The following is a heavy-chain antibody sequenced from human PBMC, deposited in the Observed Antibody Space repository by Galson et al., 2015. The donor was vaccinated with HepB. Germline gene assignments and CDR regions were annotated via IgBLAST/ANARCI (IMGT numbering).Heavy chain of an antibody. V-gene: IGHV3-64D*06. CDR2: ISSNGGST. Sequence: SLRLSCAASGFTFSSYAMHWVRQAPGKGLEYVSAISSNGGSTYYADSVKGRFTISRDNSKNTLYLQMSSLRAEDTAVYYCVKAFYGSGSYYRYWGQGTLVTVSS. J-gene: IGHJ4*02. CDR1: GFTFSSYA. CDR3: VKAFYGSGSYYRY. D-gene: IGHD3-10*01.